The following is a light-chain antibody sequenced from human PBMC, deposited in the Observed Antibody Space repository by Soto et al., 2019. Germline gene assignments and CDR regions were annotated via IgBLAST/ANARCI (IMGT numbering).Light chain of an antibody. Sequence: DIQLTQSPSFLSASVGDRVTITCRASQGFSNSLAWYQQKPGKAPKLLIYAASTLQSGVPSRFSGSGSGTEFTLTISSLQPEDFPPYYCQQPDSYPCTFGQGTKLEIK. V-gene: IGKV1-9*01. CDR3: QQPDSYPCT. CDR2: AAS. CDR1: QGFSNS. J-gene: IGKJ2*02.